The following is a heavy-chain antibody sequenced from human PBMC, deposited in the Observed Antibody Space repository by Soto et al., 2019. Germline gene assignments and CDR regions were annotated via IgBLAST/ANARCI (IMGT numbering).Heavy chain of an antibody. D-gene: IGHD3-9*01. CDR2: ASWDSDTV. CDR3: XKXGDYDISHYGMDV. V-gene: IGHV3-9*01. CDR1: GFTFDHYA. J-gene: IGHJ6*02. Sequence: EVQLVESGGGLVQLGTSLRLSCAASGFTFDHYAMHWVRQTPGKGLEWVAGASWDSDTVGYADSVRGRFTISRDNGKNSLXXXMNXXXVDXTALXXCXKXGDYDISHYGMDVWGQGTTVTVSS.